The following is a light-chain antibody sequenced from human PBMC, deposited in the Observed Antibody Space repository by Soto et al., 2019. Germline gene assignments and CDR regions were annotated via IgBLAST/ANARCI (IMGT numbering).Light chain of an antibody. CDR3: SSYISSSTLVS. V-gene: IGLV2-14*01. Sequence: QSALTQPASVSGSPGQSITISCTGTSSDVGGYNYVSWYQHHPGKAPKLMIFEVSTRPSGVSNRFSGSKSGNTASLTISGLQAEDEADYYCSSYISSSTLVSFGGGTKLTVL. CDR2: EVS. J-gene: IGLJ2*01. CDR1: SSDVGGYNY.